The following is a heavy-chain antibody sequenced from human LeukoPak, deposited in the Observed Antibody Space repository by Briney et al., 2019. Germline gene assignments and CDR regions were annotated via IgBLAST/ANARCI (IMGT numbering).Heavy chain of an antibody. D-gene: IGHD3-22*01. CDR3: ARRRYYDSTGYLD. J-gene: IGHJ1*01. Sequence: SETLSLTCSVSGDSISSCSYYWGWIRQPPGKGLEWIGEIYYSGRTYYNSSLKSRLTISVDRSQDQFFLDLNSVTAADTAVYYCARRRYYDSTGYLDWGRGTLAIVSS. V-gene: IGHV4-39*01. CDR2: IYYSGRT. CDR1: GDSISSCSYY.